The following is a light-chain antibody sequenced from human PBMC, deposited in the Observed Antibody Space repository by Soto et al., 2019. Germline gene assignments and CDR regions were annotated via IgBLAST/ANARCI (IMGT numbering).Light chain of an antibody. CDR3: QQYGSFPYT. CDR2: GES. J-gene: IGKJ2*01. V-gene: IGKV3-20*01. CDR1: QSVSRSY. Sequence: EIVLTQSPGTLSLSPGERATLSCRASQSVSRSYLAWNQQKPGQAPRLLIYGESNRATGIPDRFSGSGSRTDFTLTISRLEPEDFAVYYCQQYGSFPYTFGQGTKLEIK.